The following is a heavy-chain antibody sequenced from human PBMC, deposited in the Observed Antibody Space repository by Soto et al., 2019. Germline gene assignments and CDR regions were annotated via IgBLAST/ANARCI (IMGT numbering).Heavy chain of an antibody. CDR2: INHSGST. V-gene: IGHV4-34*01. J-gene: IGHJ5*02. CDR1: GGSFSGYY. Sequence: SETLSLTCAVYGGSFSGYYWSWIRQPPGKGLEWIGEINHSGSTNYNPSLKSRVTISVDTSKNQFSLKLSSVTAADTAVYYCARGGTGIVPAAQVGGYPWGQGTLVTVSS. D-gene: IGHD2-2*01. CDR3: ARGGTGIVPAAQVGGYP.